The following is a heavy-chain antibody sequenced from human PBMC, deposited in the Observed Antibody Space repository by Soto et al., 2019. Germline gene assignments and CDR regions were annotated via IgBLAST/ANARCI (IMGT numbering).Heavy chain of an antibody. D-gene: IGHD2-15*01. CDR3: ARDYDLGYCSGGSCYSGGYYYGMDV. CDR2: IIPIFGTA. V-gene: IGHV1-69*06. Sequence: GASVKVSCKASGGTFSSYAISWVRQAPGQGLEWMGGIIPIFGTANYAQKFQGRVTITADKSTSTAYMELSSLRSEDTAVYYCARDYDLGYCSGGSCYSGGYYYGMDVWGQGTTVTVSS. CDR1: GGTFSSYA. J-gene: IGHJ6*02.